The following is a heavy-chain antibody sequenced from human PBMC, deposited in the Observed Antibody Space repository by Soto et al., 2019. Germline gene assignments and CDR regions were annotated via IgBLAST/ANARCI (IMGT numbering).Heavy chain of an antibody. CDR1: GFTFSSYW. CDR3: AREVWGCSGGSCQPIH. CDR2: IKQDGSEK. Sequence: EVQLVESGGGLVQPGGSLRLSCAASGFTFSSYWMSWVRQAPGKGLEWVANIKQDGSEKYYVDSVKGRFTISRDNAKNSLYLQMNSLRAEDTAVYYCAREVWGCSGGSCQPIHWGRGTLVTVSS. J-gene: IGHJ4*02. V-gene: IGHV3-7*01. D-gene: IGHD2-15*01.